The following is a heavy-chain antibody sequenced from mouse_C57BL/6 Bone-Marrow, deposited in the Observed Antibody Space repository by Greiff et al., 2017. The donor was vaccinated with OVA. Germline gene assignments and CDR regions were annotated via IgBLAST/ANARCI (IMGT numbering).Heavy chain of an antibody. Sequence: EVKLQESGPGLVKPSQSLSLTCSVTGYSITSGYYWNWIRQFPGNKLEWMGYISYDGSNNYNPSLKNRISITRDTSKNQFFLKLNSVTTEDTATYYCAREGGWDWYFDVWGTGTTVTVSS. CDR1: GYSITSGYY. J-gene: IGHJ1*03. V-gene: IGHV3-6*01. CDR3: AREGGWDWYFDV. D-gene: IGHD3-3*01. CDR2: ISYDGSN.